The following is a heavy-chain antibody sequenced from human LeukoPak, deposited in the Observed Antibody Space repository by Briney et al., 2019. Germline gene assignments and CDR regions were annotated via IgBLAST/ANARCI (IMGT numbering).Heavy chain of an antibody. D-gene: IGHD1-1*01. CDR2: IRYDGSNK. Sequence: PGGSLRLSXAASGFTFSTYGMHWVRQAPGKGLECVAFIRYDGSNKYYADSVNGRFTISRDNSKNTLYLQMNSLRAEDTAVYFCAKDKDPWKSTSISDFDYWGQGTLVTVSS. J-gene: IGHJ4*02. CDR3: AKDKDPWKSTSISDFDY. V-gene: IGHV3-30*02. CDR1: GFTFSTYG.